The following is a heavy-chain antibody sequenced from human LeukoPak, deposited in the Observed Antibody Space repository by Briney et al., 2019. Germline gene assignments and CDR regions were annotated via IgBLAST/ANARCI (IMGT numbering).Heavy chain of an antibody. V-gene: IGHV3-30*02. CDR1: GFSFSSYG. CDR2: INYDGNNK. D-gene: IGHD3-10*01. J-gene: IGHJ4*02. Sequence: PGGSLRLSCAASGFSFSSYGIHWVRQAPGKGLEWVAFINYDGNNKYFADSVKGQFTISRDNSKNTVYLEMNSLRDGDTAVYYCARDRDSRSYYILYWGQGTLVTVSS. CDR3: ARDRDSRSYYILY.